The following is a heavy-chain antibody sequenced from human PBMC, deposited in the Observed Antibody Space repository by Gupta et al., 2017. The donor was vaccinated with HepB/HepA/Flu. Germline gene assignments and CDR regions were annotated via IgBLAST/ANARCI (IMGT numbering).Heavy chain of an antibody. CDR3: ARDIRGGTLDY. CDR1: GFTFSNFP. CDR2: IWYDGSKQ. D-gene: IGHD2-21*01. J-gene: IGHJ4*02. V-gene: IGHV3-33*01. Sequence: QVQLVESGGGLVQPGGSPRHSCLSSGFTFSNFPIHWVRQAPGKGLEWVAIIWYDGSKQYYADSVKGRFTISRDNSKNTLWLQMSTLRADDTAVYYCARDIRGGTLDYWGQGTLVTGSS.